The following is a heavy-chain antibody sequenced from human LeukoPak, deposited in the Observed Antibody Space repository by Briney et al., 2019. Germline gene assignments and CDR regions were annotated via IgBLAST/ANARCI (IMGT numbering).Heavy chain of an antibody. CDR2: IYHSGST. D-gene: IGHD2-15*01. Sequence: SETLSLTCIVSGGSISSGGYYWSWIRQHPGKGLEWIGNIYHSGSTYYNPSLKSRVTISLDTSKNQFSLKLSSVTAADTAVYYCARGTLGYCSNGSCYRPFDYWGQGTLVTVSS. CDR3: ARGTLGYCSNGSCYRPFDY. V-gene: IGHV4-31*03. J-gene: IGHJ4*02. CDR1: GGSISSGGYY.